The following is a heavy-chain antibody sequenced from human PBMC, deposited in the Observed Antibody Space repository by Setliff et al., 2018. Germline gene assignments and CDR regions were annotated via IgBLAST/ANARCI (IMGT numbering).Heavy chain of an antibody. V-gene: IGHV1-69*06. CDR2: IIPIFGTA. CDR1: GYTFTSYD. Sequence: GASVKVSCKASGYTFTSYDINWVRQATGQGLEWMGWIIPIFGTANYAQKFQGRVTITADKSTSTAYMELSSLRSEDTAVYYCAISTIFGVVSPTPDAFDIWGQGTMVTVSS. J-gene: IGHJ3*02. CDR3: AISTIFGVVSPTPDAFDI. D-gene: IGHD3-3*01.